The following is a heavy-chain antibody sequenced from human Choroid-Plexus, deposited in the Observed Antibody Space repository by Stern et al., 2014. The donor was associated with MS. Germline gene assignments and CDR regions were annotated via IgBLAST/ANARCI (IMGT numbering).Heavy chain of an antibody. CDR1: GFTFGSCA. V-gene: IGHV3-30*18. CDR2: VSYDGSNK. Sequence: QVHLVESGGGVVQPGRPLRLSCVASGFTFGSCAMHWVRQAPGKGLEWVAGVSYDGSNKYYADSVKGRFTISRDNSQNTLYMQMSSLRPEDTAVYYCAKDRHYLTYFFDHWGQGSLVTVSS. D-gene: IGHD2/OR15-2a*01. J-gene: IGHJ5*02. CDR3: AKDRHYLTYFFDH.